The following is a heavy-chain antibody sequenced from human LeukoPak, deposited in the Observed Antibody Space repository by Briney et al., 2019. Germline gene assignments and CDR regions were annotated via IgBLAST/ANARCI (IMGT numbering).Heavy chain of an antibody. Sequence: GGSLRLSCAASGFTFNSFGMHWVRQAPGKGLEWVAVIWFDGNHIFYADSVKGRFTISRDNSKNTLYLQMDSLRGEDTAVYYCARDVNAENYGLYFDYWGQGTLVTVSS. CDR1: GFTFNSFG. V-gene: IGHV3-33*01. CDR2: IWFDGNHI. J-gene: IGHJ4*02. CDR3: ARDVNAENYGLYFDY. D-gene: IGHD1-7*01.